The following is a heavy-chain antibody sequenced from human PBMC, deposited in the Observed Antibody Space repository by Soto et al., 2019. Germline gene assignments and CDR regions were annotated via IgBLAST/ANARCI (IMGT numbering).Heavy chain of an antibody. Sequence: PGGSLRLSCAASGFTFGSYSMNWVRQAPGKGLEWVSYISSSSSTIYYADSVKGRFTISRDNAKNSLFLQMNSLRAEDTAVYYCARFHYYYDSSGYYYDQYFDYWGQGTLVTVSS. V-gene: IGHV3-48*01. CDR3: ARFHYYYDSSGYYYDQYFDY. D-gene: IGHD3-22*01. CDR1: GFTFGSYS. CDR2: ISSSSSTI. J-gene: IGHJ4*02.